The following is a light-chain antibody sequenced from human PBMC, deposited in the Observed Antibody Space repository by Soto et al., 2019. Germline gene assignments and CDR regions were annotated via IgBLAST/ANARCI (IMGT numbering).Light chain of an antibody. CDR2: KAS. CDR3: QQYNRDPWT. Sequence: DIQMTQSPSTLSASVGDSVTITCRASQSINSWLAWYQQKPGKAPKLLIYKASSLESGVPSRFSGSGSGTEFSLNISSLQPDDFATYYCQQYNRDPWTFGQGTKVEIK. V-gene: IGKV1-5*03. CDR1: QSINSW. J-gene: IGKJ1*01.